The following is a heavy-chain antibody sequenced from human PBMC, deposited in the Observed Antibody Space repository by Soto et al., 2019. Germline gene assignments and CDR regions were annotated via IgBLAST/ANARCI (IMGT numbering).Heavy chain of an antibody. CDR1: GYSFTSYA. V-gene: IGHV1-3*01. Sequence: ASVKVSCKASGYSFTSYAMHWVRQAPGQRLEWMGWINAGNGNTKYSQKFQGRVTITRDTSASTAYMELSSLRSEDTAVYYCARNPSRRSWFDPWGQGTLVTVS. CDR3: ARNPSRRSWFDP. CDR2: INAGNGNT. J-gene: IGHJ5*02.